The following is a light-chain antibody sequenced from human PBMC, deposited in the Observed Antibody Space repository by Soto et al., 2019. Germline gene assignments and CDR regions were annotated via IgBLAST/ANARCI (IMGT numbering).Light chain of an antibody. CDR1: GSDVGAYNL. CDR2: EVN. V-gene: IGLV2-23*02. J-gene: IGLJ1*01. CDR3: CSYAGTVAYV. Sequence: QSVLAQPASVSGSPGQSITISCAGTGSDVGAYNLVSWYQQHPGKAPKLILCEVNTRPSGTSTRFSGSKSGDTASLTISGLQAEDEADYFCCSYAGTVAYVFGTGTKVTVL.